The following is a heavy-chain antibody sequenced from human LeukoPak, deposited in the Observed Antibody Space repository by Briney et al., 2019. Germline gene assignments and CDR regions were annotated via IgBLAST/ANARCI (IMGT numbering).Heavy chain of an antibody. J-gene: IGHJ3*02. CDR1: GGGFTFTSHA. Sequence: ASLRLSCTASGGGFTFTSHAITWQRQAPGQGLDWMVGLIPIYGSANYAQKFQGRVTITTDKSTRTVHMEMSSLRPEDSAVYYCAGFIYDESADAFDIWGQGTMVTVSS. CDR2: LIPIYGSA. V-gene: IGHV1-69*05. CDR3: AGFIYDESADAFDI. D-gene: IGHD3-22*01.